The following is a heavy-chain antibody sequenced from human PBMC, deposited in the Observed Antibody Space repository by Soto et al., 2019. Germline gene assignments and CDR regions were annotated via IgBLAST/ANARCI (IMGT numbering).Heavy chain of an antibody. Sequence: EVQLVESGGGLVQPGRSLRLSCAASGFTFDDYAMHWVRQAPGKGLEWVSGISWNSGSIGYADSVKGRFTISRDNAKKSLYLQMNSQRAEDTALYYCAKGGQLLVEGGGYWGQGTLVTVSS. J-gene: IGHJ4*02. CDR2: ISWNSGSI. CDR3: AKGGQLLVEGGGY. D-gene: IGHD2-2*01. V-gene: IGHV3-9*01. CDR1: GFTFDDYA.